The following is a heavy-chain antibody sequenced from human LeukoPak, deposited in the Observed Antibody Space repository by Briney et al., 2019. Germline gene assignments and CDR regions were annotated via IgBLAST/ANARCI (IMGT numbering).Heavy chain of an antibody. CDR2: FYSRGST. D-gene: IGHD3-22*01. J-gene: IGHJ1*01. Sequence: SETLSLTCTVSGGSISSHHWSWIRQPAGKGLEWIGRFYSRGSTNYNPSLKSRVTISVDTSKNQFSLKLSSVAAADTAVYYCARAAATFDSSGYYLEYFQYWGQGTLVTVSS. V-gene: IGHV4-4*07. CDR3: ARAAATFDSSGYYLEYFQY. CDR1: GGSISSHH.